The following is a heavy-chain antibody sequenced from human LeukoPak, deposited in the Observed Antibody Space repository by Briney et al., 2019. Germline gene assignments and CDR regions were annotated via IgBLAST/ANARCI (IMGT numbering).Heavy chain of an antibody. Sequence: PGGSLRLSCAASGFTFSSYWMSWVRQAPGKGLEWVANIKQDGSETYYVDSVKGRFTISRDNAKNSLYLQMNNLRAEDTAVYYCARIQHDYGDQRCDYWGQGTLVTVSS. CDR1: GFTFSSYW. CDR2: IKQDGSET. CDR3: ARIQHDYGDQRCDY. V-gene: IGHV3-7*01. D-gene: IGHD4/OR15-4a*01. J-gene: IGHJ4*02.